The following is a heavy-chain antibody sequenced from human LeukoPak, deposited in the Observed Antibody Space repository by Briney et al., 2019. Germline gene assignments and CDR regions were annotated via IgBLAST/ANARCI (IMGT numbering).Heavy chain of an antibody. J-gene: IGHJ4*02. V-gene: IGHV4-39*01. D-gene: IGHD3-10*01. Sequence: PSETLSLTCTVSGGSISSSSYYWGWIRQPPGKGLEWIGSIYYSGSTYYNPSLKSRVTISVDTSKNQFSLKLSSVTAADTAVYYCARRGRITMVRGVSGYFDYWGQGTLVTVSS. CDR2: IYYSGST. CDR1: GGSISSSSYY. CDR3: ARRGRITMVRGVSGYFDY.